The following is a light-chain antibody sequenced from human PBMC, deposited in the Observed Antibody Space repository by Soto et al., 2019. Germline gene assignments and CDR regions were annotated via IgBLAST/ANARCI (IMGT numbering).Light chain of an antibody. CDR2: EVR. Sequence: ALTQPASVSGSPGQSITISCAGTIRDVGAYNLVSWYQQYPGRAPQLILYEVRNRPSGISFRFSGFKSGNTASLTISGLQAEDEADYYCSSFTPKSTLIFGGGTKVTVL. J-gene: IGLJ2*01. V-gene: IGLV2-14*01. CDR1: IRDVGAYNL. CDR3: SSFTPKSTLI.